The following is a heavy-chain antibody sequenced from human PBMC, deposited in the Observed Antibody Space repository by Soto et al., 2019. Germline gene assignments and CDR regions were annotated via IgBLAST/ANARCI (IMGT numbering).Heavy chain of an antibody. Sequence: GASVKVSCKASGYTFTSYYMHWVRQAPGQGLEWMGIINPSGGSTSYAQKFQGRVTMTRDTSTSTVYMELSSLRSEDTAVYYCARDLNPPAPQNHRIAAAGTGYYYYGMDVWGQGTTVTVSS. J-gene: IGHJ6*02. D-gene: IGHD6-13*01. CDR1: GYTFTSYY. CDR3: ARDLNPPAPQNHRIAAAGTGYYYYGMDV. V-gene: IGHV1-46*01. CDR2: INPSGGST.